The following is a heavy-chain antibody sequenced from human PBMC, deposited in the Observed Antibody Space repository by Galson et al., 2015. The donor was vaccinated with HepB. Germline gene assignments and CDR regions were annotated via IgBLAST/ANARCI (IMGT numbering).Heavy chain of an antibody. D-gene: IGHD2-2*01. CDR1: GFTFSPYS. J-gene: IGHJ6*02. Sequence: SLRLSCAASGFTFSPYSMNWVRQAPGKGLGWVSSISSSRTYIYYADSVKGRFTISRDNAKNSLYLQMNSLRAEDTAVYYCARPISTSYYGMDVWGQGTTVTVSS. CDR3: ARPISTSYYGMDV. CDR2: ISSSRTYI. V-gene: IGHV3-21*01.